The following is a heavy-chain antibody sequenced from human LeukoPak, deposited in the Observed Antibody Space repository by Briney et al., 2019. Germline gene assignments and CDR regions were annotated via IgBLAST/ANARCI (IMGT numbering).Heavy chain of an antibody. Sequence: SETLSLTCAVYGGSFSGYYWSWIRQPPGKGLEWIGEINHSGSTNYNPSLKSRVTISVDTSKNQFSLKLSSVTAAGTAVYYCARGRYVWGSYRYNWFDPWGQGTLVTVSS. J-gene: IGHJ5*02. CDR2: INHSGST. CDR1: GGSFSGYY. V-gene: IGHV4-34*01. CDR3: ARGRYVWGSYRYNWFDP. D-gene: IGHD3-16*02.